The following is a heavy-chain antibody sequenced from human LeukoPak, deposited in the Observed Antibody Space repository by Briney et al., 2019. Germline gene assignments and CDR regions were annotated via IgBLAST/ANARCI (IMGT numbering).Heavy chain of an antibody. J-gene: IGHJ4*02. V-gene: IGHV3-23*01. CDR3: AKETSSSFDY. Sequence: GGSLRLSCAASGFTFRSYAMNWVRQAPGKGLEWVSGISNSGGSTYYADSVKGRFTISRDNSKNTLYLQMNSLRAADTAVYYCAKETSSSFDYWGQGTLVTVSS. D-gene: IGHD6-6*01. CDR2: ISNSGGST. CDR1: GFTFRSYA.